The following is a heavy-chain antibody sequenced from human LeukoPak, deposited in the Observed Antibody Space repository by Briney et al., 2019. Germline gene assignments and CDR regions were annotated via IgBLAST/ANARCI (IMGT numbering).Heavy chain of an antibody. J-gene: IGHJ4*02. CDR3: AKDMRSWGYFDY. CDR2: NSGSGGST. D-gene: IGHD3-16*01. V-gene: IGHV3-23*01. CDR1: GFTFSSYA. Sequence: PGGSLRLFCAASGFTFSSYAMSWVRQAPGKGRECVLANSGSGGSTYSADSVKGRLTISRDNSKNTLFLQMNSLRAEDTAVYYCAKDMRSWGYFDYWGQGTLVTVSS.